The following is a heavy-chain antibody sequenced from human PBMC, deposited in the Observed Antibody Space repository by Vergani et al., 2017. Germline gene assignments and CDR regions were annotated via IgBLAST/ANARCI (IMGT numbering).Heavy chain of an antibody. J-gene: IGHJ4*02. Sequence: QVQLVQSGPELKKPGASVKVACKASGYTFTRYSITWVRQAPGQGLEWMGWVNPNSGGTNYAQKFQGRVTMTRDTSISTAYMELNRLKSDDTAMYYCARDTRGGEWSGGYWGQGTLVTVSS. D-gene: IGHD3-16*01. CDR2: VNPNSGGT. V-gene: IGHV1-2*02. CDR1: GYTFTRYS. CDR3: ARDTRGGEWSGGY.